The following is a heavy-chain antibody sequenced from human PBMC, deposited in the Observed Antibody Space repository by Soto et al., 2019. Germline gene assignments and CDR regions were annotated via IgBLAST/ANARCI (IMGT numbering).Heavy chain of an antibody. V-gene: IGHV4-39*01. J-gene: IGHJ6*02. CDR1: GGSISSSSYY. CDR2: IYYSGST. CDR3: ARLFRYYYYGMDV. Sequence: PSETLSLTCTVSGGSISSSSYYWCWIRHPPGKGLEWIGSIYYSGSTYYNPSLKSRVTISVDTSKNQFSLKLSSVTAADTAVYYCARLFRYYYYGMDVWGQGTTVT.